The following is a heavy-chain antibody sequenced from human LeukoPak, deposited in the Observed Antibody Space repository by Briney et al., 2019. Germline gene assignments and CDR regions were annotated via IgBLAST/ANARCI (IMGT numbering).Heavy chain of an antibody. CDR3: AKDVRAYYYDSSGYVN. Sequence: PGGSLRLSCAASGFTFSSYAMSWVRQAPGKGLEWVSATSGSGGSTYYADSVKGRFTISRDNSKNTLYLQMNSLRAEDTAVYYCAKDVRAYYYDSSGYVNWGQGTLVTVSS. CDR2: TSGSGGST. V-gene: IGHV3-23*01. J-gene: IGHJ4*02. D-gene: IGHD3-22*01. CDR1: GFTFSSYA.